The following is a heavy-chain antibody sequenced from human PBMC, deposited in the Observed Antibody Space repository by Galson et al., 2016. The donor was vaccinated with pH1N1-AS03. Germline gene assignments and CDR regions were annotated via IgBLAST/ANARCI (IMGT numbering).Heavy chain of an antibody. CDR2: IYPGDSGT. V-gene: IGHV5-51*01. D-gene: IGHD3-3*01. CDR1: GYRFTSYW. CDR3: AMRVDFWSGLPYYFDY. J-gene: IGHJ4*02. Sequence: KPGESLKISCKGSGYRFTSYWIGWVRQMPGKGLEWMGVIYPGDSGTRYSPSFQGRVTISVDKSISTAYLQWSSLKASDTAMYYCAMRVDFWSGLPYYFDYWGQGTLVTVSS.